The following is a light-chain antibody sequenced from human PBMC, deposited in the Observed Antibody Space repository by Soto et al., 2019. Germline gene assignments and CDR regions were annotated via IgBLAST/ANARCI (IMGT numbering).Light chain of an antibody. CDR3: QQRARWTST. Sequence: EIVMTQSPATLSLSPGERATLSCRASQSVSRNLAWYQQKPGQAPRLLIYGASTRATGIPARFSGSGSGTEFTLTISSLQYEDFAVYYCQQRARWTSTFGPGTKVDIK. J-gene: IGKJ2*02. CDR2: GAS. V-gene: IGKV3-15*01. CDR1: QSVSRN.